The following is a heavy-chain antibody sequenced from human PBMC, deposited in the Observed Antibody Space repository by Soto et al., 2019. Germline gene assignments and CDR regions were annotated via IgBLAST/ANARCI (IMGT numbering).Heavy chain of an antibody. V-gene: IGHV5-51*01. J-gene: IGHJ3*02. D-gene: IGHD2-2*01. Sequence: PGASLKVSCEGSGDIFTTSWNGWVRQIPGICLEWMGIINPGDSDTRYSPSFQGQVTISADKSISTAYVQWSSLKASDTAMYFCASQRYCSSTNCYAAFDIWVQGTMVTV. CDR3: ASQRYCSSTNCYAAFDI. CDR2: INPGDSDT. CDR1: GDIFTTSW.